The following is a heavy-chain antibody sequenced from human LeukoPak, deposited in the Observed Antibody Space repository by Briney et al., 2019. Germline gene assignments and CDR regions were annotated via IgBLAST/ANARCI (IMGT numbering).Heavy chain of an antibody. D-gene: IGHD3-22*01. V-gene: IGHV3-30*02. Sequence: GGSLRLSCAASGFTFSDYYMSWIRQAPGKGLEWVAFIRYDGSNKYYADSVKGRFTISRDNSKNTLYLQMNSLRAEDTAVYYCAKARSYYDSSGYDYWGQGTLVTVSS. J-gene: IGHJ4*02. CDR2: IRYDGSNK. CDR1: GFTFSDYY. CDR3: AKARSYYDSSGYDY.